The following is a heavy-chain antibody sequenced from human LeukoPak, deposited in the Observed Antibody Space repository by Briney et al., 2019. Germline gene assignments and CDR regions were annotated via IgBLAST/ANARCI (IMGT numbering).Heavy chain of an antibody. Sequence: SETLSLTCTVSGGSVSSGSFYWSWIRQPPGKGLKWIGYISYSGSTNYNPTLKSRVTISVDTSNNQFSLKLSSVTAADTAVYYCARSQWELLDYWGQGTLVTVSS. CDR3: ARSQWELLDY. V-gene: IGHV4-61*01. D-gene: IGHD1-26*01. CDR1: GGSVSSGSFY. CDR2: ISYSGST. J-gene: IGHJ4*02.